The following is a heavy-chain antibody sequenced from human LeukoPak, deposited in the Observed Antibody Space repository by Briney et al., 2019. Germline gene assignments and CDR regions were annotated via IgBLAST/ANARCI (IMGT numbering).Heavy chain of an antibody. CDR2: IYHSGST. CDR1: GYSISSGYY. J-gene: IGHJ4*02. D-gene: IGHD3-22*01. V-gene: IGHV4-38-2*02. CDR3: ARVKRGCYDSSGYYFDY. Sequence: PSETLSLTCTVSGYSISSGYYWGWIRQPPGKGLEWIGSIYHSGSTYYNPSLKSRVTISVDTSKNQFSLKLSSVTAADTAVYYCARVKRGCYDSSGYYFDYWGQGTLVTVSS.